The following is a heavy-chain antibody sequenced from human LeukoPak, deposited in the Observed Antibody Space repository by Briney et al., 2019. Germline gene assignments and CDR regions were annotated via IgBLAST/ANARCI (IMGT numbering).Heavy chain of an antibody. CDR2: IYYSGST. D-gene: IGHD7-27*01. Sequence: SETLSLTCTVSGGSISSYYWSWIRQPPGKGLEWIGYIYYSGSTNYNPSLKSRVTISLDTSKNQFSLKLSSVTAADTAVYYCARLLRTFWGIDYWGQGTLVTVSS. J-gene: IGHJ4*02. CDR3: ARLLRTFWGIDY. CDR1: GGSISSYY. V-gene: IGHV4-59*08.